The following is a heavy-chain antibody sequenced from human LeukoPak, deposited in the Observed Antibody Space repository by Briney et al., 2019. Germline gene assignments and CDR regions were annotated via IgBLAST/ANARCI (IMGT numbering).Heavy chain of an antibody. CDR3: ARAHRGSYSGFDC. Sequence: KPSETLALTCTGSGGSISSSGFYWGWIRQPPGQGLEWVGSIYYTGTTYYSRSPQSSVTISVATSTKPLSLKLSSVTAADTAVYYCARAHRGSYSGFDCWGEGTLVTVSS. J-gene: IGHJ4*02. CDR2: IYYTGTT. V-gene: IGHV4-39*01. CDR1: GGSISSSGFY. D-gene: IGHD1-26*01.